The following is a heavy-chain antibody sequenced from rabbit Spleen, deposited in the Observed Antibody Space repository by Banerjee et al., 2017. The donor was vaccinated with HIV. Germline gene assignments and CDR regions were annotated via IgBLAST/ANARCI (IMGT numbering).Heavy chain of an antibody. CDR1: GFSFSSSHY. Sequence: QQQLEESGGGLVKPGGTLTLTCKASGFSFSSSHYMCWVRQAPGKGLEWIACIYAGSSISTYYANWAKGRFTISKTSSTTVTLQMTSLTAADTATYFCARDSGTSFSSYGMDLWGQGTLVTVS. CDR2: IYAGSSIST. V-gene: IGHV1S45*01. J-gene: IGHJ6*01. D-gene: IGHD8-1*01. CDR3: ARDSGTSFSSYGMDL.